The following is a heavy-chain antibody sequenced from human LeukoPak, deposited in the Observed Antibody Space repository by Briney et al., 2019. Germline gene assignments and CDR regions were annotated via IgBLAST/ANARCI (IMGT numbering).Heavy chain of an antibody. J-gene: IGHJ4*02. CDR3: ARGIPIQLWFWDY. D-gene: IGHD5-18*01. CDR2: VSAYSGNT. CDR1: GYTFTSYG. V-gene: IGHV1-18*01. Sequence: ASVKVSCKASGYTFTSYGLTWVRQAPGQGLEWMGWVSAYSGNTNYAQKFQGRVTMTTDTSTSTVYMELRSLRAEDTALYYCARGIPIQLWFWDYWGQGTLVTVSS.